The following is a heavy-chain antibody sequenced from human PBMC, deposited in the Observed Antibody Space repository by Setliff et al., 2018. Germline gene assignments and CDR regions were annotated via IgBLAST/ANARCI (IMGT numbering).Heavy chain of an antibody. D-gene: IGHD3-3*01. J-gene: IGHJ6*02. V-gene: IGHV3-15*01. CDR3: TTDRGFSEWPLYGSLVSHYYGMDV. Sequence: GGSLRLSCAASGFTFDNAWMSWVRQAPGRGLEWVGRIKTKGDGGTTDYAAPVKGRFTISRDDSKNTLYVQMNSLKTEDTGVYYCTTDRGFSEWPLYGSLVSHYYGMDVWGQGTTVTVSS. CDR1: GFTFDNAW. CDR2: IKTKGDGGTT.